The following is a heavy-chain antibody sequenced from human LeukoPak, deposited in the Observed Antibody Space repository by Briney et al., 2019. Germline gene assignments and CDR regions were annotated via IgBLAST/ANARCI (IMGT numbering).Heavy chain of an antibody. CDR3: AREWGITGTFDY. D-gene: IGHD1-7*01. J-gene: IGHJ4*02. CDR2: ISGSGGST. V-gene: IGHV3-23*01. Sequence: GGSLRLSCAASGFTFSSYAMSWVRQAPGKGLEWVSAISGSGGSTYYADSVKGRFTISRDNAKNSLYLQMNSLRAEDTAVYYCAREWGITGTFDYWGQGTLVTVSS. CDR1: GFTFSSYA.